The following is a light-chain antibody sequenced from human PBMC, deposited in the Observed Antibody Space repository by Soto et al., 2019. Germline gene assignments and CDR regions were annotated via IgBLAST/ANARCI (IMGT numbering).Light chain of an antibody. CDR2: DAS. J-gene: IGKJ2*01. V-gene: IGKV3-11*01. Sequence: MVLTQAPATLSLSPGERATLSCRASQSIASSLAWFQQKPGQPPRLLIYDASNRATGIPARFSGSGSGTDFTLTINSLEPEDFAVYYCQQRSNWPLYTFGQGTKVDIK. CDR1: QSIASS. CDR3: QQRSNWPLYT.